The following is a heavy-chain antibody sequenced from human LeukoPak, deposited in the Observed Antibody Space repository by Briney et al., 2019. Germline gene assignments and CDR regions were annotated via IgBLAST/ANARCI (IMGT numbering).Heavy chain of an antibody. CDR3: ARLAPYYYDYFDY. Sequence: SETLSLTCTVSGGSISSSSYYWGWIRQPPGKGLEWIGSIYYSGSTYYNPSLKSRVTISVDTSKNQFSLKLSSVTAADTAVYYCARLAPYYYDYFDYWGQGTLVTVSS. J-gene: IGHJ4*02. V-gene: IGHV4-39*01. D-gene: IGHD3-10*01. CDR2: IYYSGST. CDR1: GGSISSSSYY.